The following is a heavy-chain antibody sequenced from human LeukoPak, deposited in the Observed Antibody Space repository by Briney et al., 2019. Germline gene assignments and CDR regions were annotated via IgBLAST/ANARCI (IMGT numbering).Heavy chain of an antibody. CDR1: GFTFSRYA. J-gene: IGHJ3*01. Sequence: GGSLRLSCAASGFTFSRYAMSWVRQAPGKGLEWVSAVSGSGGSTYYADSVKGLFTLSRDNSKNTLYLQMNSLRAEDTAVYYCAKRMIRGVNHDAFDLWGQGTMVTVSS. V-gene: IGHV3-23*01. D-gene: IGHD3-10*01. CDR3: AKRMIRGVNHDAFDL. CDR2: VSGSGGST.